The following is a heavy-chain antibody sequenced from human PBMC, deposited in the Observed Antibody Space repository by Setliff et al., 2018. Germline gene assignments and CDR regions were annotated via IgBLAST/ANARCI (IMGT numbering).Heavy chain of an antibody. D-gene: IGHD3-10*01. CDR3: ARSGDYYGSGSYRLGY. Sequence: PSETLSLTCIVSGGSINSYYGSWIRQPPGKGLEWIGYIYYSGSTNYNPSLKSRVTISVDTSKNQFSLKLSSVTAADTAVYYCARSGDYYGSGSYRLGYWGQGTLVTVSS. V-gene: IGHV4-59*01. CDR1: GGSINSYY. J-gene: IGHJ4*02. CDR2: IYYSGST.